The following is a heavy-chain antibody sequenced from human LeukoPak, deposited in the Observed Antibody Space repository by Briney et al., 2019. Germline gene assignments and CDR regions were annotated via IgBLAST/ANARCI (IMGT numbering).Heavy chain of an antibody. D-gene: IGHD3-3*01. CDR2: IKQDGSEK. J-gene: IGHJ3*02. V-gene: IGHV3-7*01. CDR3: ASPEWLPDSIDI. Sequence: GGSLRLSCAASGFIFSNYWMTWVRQAPGKGLEWVASIKQDGSEKYYVDSVKGRFTISRDNAKNSLYLQMNSLRAEDTAVYYCASPEWLPDSIDIWGQGTMVTVAS. CDR1: GFIFSNYW.